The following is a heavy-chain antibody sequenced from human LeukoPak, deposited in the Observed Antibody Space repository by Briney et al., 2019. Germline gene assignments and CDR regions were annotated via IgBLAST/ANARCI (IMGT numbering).Heavy chain of an antibody. CDR3: ARGVSLFSGWYDY. Sequence: SVKVSCKASGGTFSSYTISWVRQAPGQGLEWMGRIIPILGIANYAQKFQGRVTITADKSTSPAYMELSSLRSEDTAVYYCARGVSLFSGWYDYWGQGTLVTVSS. CDR1: GGTFSSYT. D-gene: IGHD6-19*01. CDR2: IIPILGIA. J-gene: IGHJ4*02. V-gene: IGHV1-69*02.